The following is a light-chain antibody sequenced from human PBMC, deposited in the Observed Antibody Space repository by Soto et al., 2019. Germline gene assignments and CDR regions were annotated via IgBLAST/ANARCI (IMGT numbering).Light chain of an antibody. Sequence: DIQMTQSPPSLSASVGDTVTITCRASQSISVHLNWYQQKPGKVPKLPLYAASNLQSGVPSRFSGSGSETDFALTISSLQPEDFATYYCQQSYITPYTFGQGTKLQIK. V-gene: IGKV1-39*01. CDR2: AAS. J-gene: IGKJ2*01. CDR1: QSISVH. CDR3: QQSYITPYT.